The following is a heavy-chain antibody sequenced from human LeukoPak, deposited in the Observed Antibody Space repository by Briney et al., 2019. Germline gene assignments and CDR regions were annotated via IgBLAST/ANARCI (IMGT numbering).Heavy chain of an antibody. V-gene: IGHV1-2*02. D-gene: IGHD5-12*01. CDR2: INPNSGGT. CDR1: GYTLTGYY. Sequence: ASVKVSCKASGYTLTGYYMHWVRQAAGQGLEWLGWINPNSGGTNYAQKFQGRVTMTRDTSISTAYMELSRLRSDDTAVYYCARARYSGYDLWSYWGQGTLVTVSS. J-gene: IGHJ4*02. CDR3: ARARYSGYDLWSY.